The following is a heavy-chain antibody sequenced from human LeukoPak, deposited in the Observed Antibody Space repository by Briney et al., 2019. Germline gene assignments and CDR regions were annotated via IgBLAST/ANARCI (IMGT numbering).Heavy chain of an antibody. J-gene: IGHJ4*02. CDR1: GYTFTGYY. Sequence: ASVKVSCKASGYTFTGYYMHWVRQAPGQGLEWMGWISPNSGATNYAQKFQARVTMTGDTSISTAYMELSSPRSDDTAVYYCARLGGGSSWSNFDYWGQGTLVTVSS. V-gene: IGHV1-2*02. CDR3: ARLGGGSSWSNFDY. D-gene: IGHD6-13*01. CDR2: ISPNSGAT.